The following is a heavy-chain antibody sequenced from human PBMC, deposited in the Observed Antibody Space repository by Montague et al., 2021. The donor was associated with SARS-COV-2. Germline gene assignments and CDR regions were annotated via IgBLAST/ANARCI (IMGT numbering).Heavy chain of an antibody. CDR2: IYYSGST. CDR1: GGSISSSGYY. Sequence: SETLSLTCTVSGGSISSSGYYWGWIRQPPGKGLEWIGSIYYSGSTYYNPSLKSRVTISVDTSKNQFSLKLSSVTAADTAVYYCARNPADYYGSGSYPTWENWFDPWGQGTLVTVSS. J-gene: IGHJ5*02. CDR3: ARNPADYYGSGSYPTWENWFDP. V-gene: IGHV4-39*01. D-gene: IGHD3-10*01.